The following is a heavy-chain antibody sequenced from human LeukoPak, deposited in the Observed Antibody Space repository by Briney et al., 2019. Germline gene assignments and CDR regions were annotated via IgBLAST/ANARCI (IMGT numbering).Heavy chain of an antibody. CDR1: GYTFTGYY. CDR3: ASEYYDYVWGSYRDNWSGP. D-gene: IGHD3-16*02. J-gene: IGHJ5*02. CDR2: INPNSGGT. Sequence: ASVKVSCKASGYTFTGYYMHWVRQAPGQGLEWMGWINPNSGGTNYAQKFQGRVTMTRDTSISTAYMELSRLRSDDTAVYYCASEYYDYVWGSYRDNWSGPWGQGTLVTVSS. V-gene: IGHV1-2*02.